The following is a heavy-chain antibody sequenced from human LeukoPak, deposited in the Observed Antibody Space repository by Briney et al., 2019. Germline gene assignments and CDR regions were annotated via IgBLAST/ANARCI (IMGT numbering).Heavy chain of an antibody. J-gene: IGHJ5*02. CDR3: ARDLAAAGTIDP. D-gene: IGHD6-13*01. CDR1: GGSFSGYY. V-gene: IGHV4-34*01. CDR2: INHSGST. Sequence: SETLSLTCAVYGGSFSGYYWSWIRQPPGKGLEGIGEINHSGSTNYNPSLKSRVTISVDTSKNQFSLKLSSVTAADTAVYYCARDLAAAGTIDPWGQGTLVTVSS.